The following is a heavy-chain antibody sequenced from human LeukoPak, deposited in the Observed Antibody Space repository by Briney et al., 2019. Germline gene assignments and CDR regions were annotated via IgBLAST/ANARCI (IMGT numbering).Heavy chain of an antibody. CDR3: ARGRVPLAIAPFDY. CDR1: GYSFTGYY. D-gene: IGHD2/OR15-2a*01. J-gene: IGHJ4*02. V-gene: IGHV1-2*02. CDR2: INPNNGGT. Sequence: ASVKASCKASGYSFTGYYIHWVRQAPGQGLEWMGWINPNNGGTNCAQKFQGRVTMTRDTSISTAYMELSRLISDDTAVYYCARGRVPLAIAPFDYWGQGTLVTVSS.